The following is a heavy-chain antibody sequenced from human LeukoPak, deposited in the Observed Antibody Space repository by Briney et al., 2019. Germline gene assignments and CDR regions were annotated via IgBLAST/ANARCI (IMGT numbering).Heavy chain of an antibody. CDR1: GFTFDDYA. D-gene: IGHD3-10*01. Sequence: GGSLRLSCAASGFTFDDYAMHWVRQAPGKGLEWVSGISWNSGSIGYADSVKGRFTISRDNAKNSLYLQMNSLRAEDTALYYCAKDKMGSYYSGEPFASWGQGTLVTVSS. CDR3: AKDKMGSYYSGEPFAS. J-gene: IGHJ4*02. V-gene: IGHV3-9*01. CDR2: ISWNSGSI.